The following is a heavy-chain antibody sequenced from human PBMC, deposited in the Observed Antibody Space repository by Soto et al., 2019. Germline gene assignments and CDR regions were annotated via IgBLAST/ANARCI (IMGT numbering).Heavy chain of an antibody. J-gene: IGHJ6*04. D-gene: IGHD3-9*01. CDR1: GFTFSSYE. CDR3: ARATSYYDIFTGDGYGMDV. CDR2: ISSSGSTI. Sequence: GGSLRLSWAASGFTFSSYEMNWVRQAPGKGLEWVSYISSSGSTIYYADSVKGRFTISRDNAKNSLYLQMNSLRAEETAVYYSARATSYYDIFTGDGYGMDVWGKGTTVTVSS. V-gene: IGHV3-48*03.